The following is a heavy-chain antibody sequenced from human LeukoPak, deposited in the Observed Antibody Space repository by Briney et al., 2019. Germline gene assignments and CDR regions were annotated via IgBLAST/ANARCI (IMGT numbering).Heavy chain of an antibody. CDR2: INPDGSTI. D-gene: IGHD1-7*01. CDR3: AAAGNYRFVY. V-gene: IGHV3-74*01. CDR1: GFTLSKYW. J-gene: IGHJ4*02. Sequence: GGSLRLSCAAAGFTLSKYWVQWVRQAPGKGLVWVSRINPDGSTINYADSVKGRFTISRDNAKNTLYLQMNSLRAEDTAVYYCAAAGNYRFVYWGQGTLVTVSS.